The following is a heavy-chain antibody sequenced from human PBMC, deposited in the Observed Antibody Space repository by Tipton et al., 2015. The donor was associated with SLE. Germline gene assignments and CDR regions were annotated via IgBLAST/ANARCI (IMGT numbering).Heavy chain of an antibody. V-gene: IGHV1-18*01. J-gene: IGHJ3*02. D-gene: IGHD2-21*01. CDR2: ITAYNHNT. CDR1: GYNFNSYG. Sequence: QLVQSGGEVKKPGASVKVSCKTSGYNFNSYGISWVRQAPGQGLEWMGWITAYNHNTRYAQKFQGRVTMTIDTSTTTAYMELRSLRSDDTAVYYCARGVIAPDASDIWGQGTMVTVSS. CDR3: ARGVIAPDASDI.